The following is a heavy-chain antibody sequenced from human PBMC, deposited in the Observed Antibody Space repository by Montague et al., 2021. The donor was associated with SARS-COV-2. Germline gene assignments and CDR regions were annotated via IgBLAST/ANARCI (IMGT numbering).Heavy chain of an antibody. CDR2: IYYSGST. CDR3: ARESGSGSYLVY. J-gene: IGHJ4*02. CDR1: GGSISSSSYY. D-gene: IGHD3-10*01. Sequence: SETLSLTCTVSGGSISSSSYYWGWIRQPPGKGLEWIGSIYYSGSTYYNPSLKSRVTISVDTSKNQFSLKLSSVTAADTAVYYCARESGSGSYLVYLGQGTLVTVSS. V-gene: IGHV4-39*01.